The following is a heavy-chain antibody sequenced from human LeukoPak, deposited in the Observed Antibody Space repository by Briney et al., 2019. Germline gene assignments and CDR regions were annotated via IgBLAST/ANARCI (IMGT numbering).Heavy chain of an antibody. CDR3: AKDRTVTGLFDY. CDR2: ITASGDST. CDR1: GFTFSSYP. Sequence: GGSLRLSCAASGFTFSSYPISWVRQPPGKGLEWVSAITASGDSTYSADSVKGRFTISRDNSRNTLFLEMSSLRAEDTAVYYCAKDRTVTGLFDYWGQGTLVTISS. J-gene: IGHJ4*02. V-gene: IGHV3-23*01. D-gene: IGHD4-11*01.